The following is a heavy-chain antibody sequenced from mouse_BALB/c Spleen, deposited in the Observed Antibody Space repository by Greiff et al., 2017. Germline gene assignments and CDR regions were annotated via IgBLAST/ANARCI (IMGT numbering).Heavy chain of an antibody. Sequence: EVQLQESGPGLVKPSQSLSLTCTVTGYSITSDYAWNWIRQFPGNKLEWMGYISYSGSTSYNPSLKSRISITRDTSKNQFFLQLNSVTTEDTATYYCARGGYYGSSYEGFAYWGQGTLVTVSA. V-gene: IGHV3-2*02. CDR1: GYSITSDYA. J-gene: IGHJ3*01. D-gene: IGHD1-1*01. CDR2: ISYSGST. CDR3: ARGGYYGSSYEGFAY.